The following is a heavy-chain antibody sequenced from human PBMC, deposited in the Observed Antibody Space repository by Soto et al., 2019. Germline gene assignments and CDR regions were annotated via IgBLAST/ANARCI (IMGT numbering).Heavy chain of an antibody. CDR3: ARSLGETTSLFDY. Sequence: QVQLVQSGAEMKQPGASVKLSCQASGYIFIRCFMHWVRQAPGQGLEWMGGINPSSGTTTYAQKFQGRVTVTRDTSTSTVYMELSSLGPGDTAMYYCARSLGETTSLFDYWGQGSLVTVSA. CDR2: INPSSGTT. D-gene: IGHD1-26*01. CDR1: GYIFIRCF. J-gene: IGHJ4*02. V-gene: IGHV1-46*01.